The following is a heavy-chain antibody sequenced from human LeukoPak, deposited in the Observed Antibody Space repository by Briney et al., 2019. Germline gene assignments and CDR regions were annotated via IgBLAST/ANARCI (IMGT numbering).Heavy chain of an antibody. J-gene: IGHJ5*02. V-gene: IGHV4-34*01. Sequence: SETLSLTCAVYGGSFSGYYWSWIRQPPGKGLEWIGEINHSGSTNYNPSLKSRVTISVDTSKNQFSLKLSSVTAADTAVYYCARARFRIAAAPAFNWFDPWGQGTLVTVSS. CDR3: ARARFRIAAAPAFNWFDP. D-gene: IGHD6-13*01. CDR2: INHSGST. CDR1: GGSFSGYY.